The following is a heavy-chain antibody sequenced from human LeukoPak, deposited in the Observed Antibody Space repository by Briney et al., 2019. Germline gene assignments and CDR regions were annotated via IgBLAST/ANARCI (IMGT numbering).Heavy chain of an antibody. CDR1: GYTFTSYG. J-gene: IGHJ4*02. V-gene: IGHV1-18*01. CDR3: ATSAGAYCSSTSCYTRGEYYFDY. Sequence: GASVKVSCKASGYTFTSYGISWVRQAPGQGLEWMGWISAYNGNTNYAQKLQGRVTMTTDTSTSTAYMELRSLRSDDTAVYYCATSAGAYCSSTSCYTRGEYYFDYWGQGTLVTVSS. D-gene: IGHD2-2*02. CDR2: ISAYNGNT.